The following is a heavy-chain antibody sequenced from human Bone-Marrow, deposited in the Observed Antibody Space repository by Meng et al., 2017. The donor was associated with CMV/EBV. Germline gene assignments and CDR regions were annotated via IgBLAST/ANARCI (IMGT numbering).Heavy chain of an antibody. D-gene: IGHD1-26*01. Sequence: GGPLRLSFAASGFTFSSYTMNWVRQAPGKGLEWVSSVSSSSMYIYYADSVKGRFTISRDNAKNSVLLQMDSLGAEDTALYYCARDESVGTPIDSWGQGTLVTVSS. J-gene: IGHJ4*02. CDR1: GFTFSSYT. V-gene: IGHV3-21*01. CDR2: VSSSSMYI. CDR3: ARDESVGTPIDS.